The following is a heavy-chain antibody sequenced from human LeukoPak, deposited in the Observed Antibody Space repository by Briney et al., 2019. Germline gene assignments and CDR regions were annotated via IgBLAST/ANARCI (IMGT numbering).Heavy chain of an antibody. Sequence: ASVKVSCKASGYTFTGYYMHWVRQAPGQRLEWMGWINPNSGGTNYAQRFQGRVTMTRDTSISTAYMELSRLRSDDTAVYYCATLSGNSWEYYFDYWGQGTLVTVSS. CDR1: GYTFTGYY. CDR2: INPNSGGT. J-gene: IGHJ4*02. D-gene: IGHD1-26*01. CDR3: ATLSGNSWEYYFDY. V-gene: IGHV1-2*02.